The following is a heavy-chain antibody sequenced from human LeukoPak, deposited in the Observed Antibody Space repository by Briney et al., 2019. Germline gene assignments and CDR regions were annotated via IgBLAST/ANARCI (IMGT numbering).Heavy chain of an antibody. CDR1: GFTFSSYE. J-gene: IGHJ4*02. Sequence: GGSLRPSCAASGFTFSSYEMNWVRQAPGKGLEWVSYVSNSGSTIFYADSVKGRFTISRDNAKNSLYLQMNSLRAEDTAIYYCARGEWLAISRWGQGTLVTVSS. CDR3: ARGEWLAISR. CDR2: VSNSGSTI. V-gene: IGHV3-48*03. D-gene: IGHD6-19*01.